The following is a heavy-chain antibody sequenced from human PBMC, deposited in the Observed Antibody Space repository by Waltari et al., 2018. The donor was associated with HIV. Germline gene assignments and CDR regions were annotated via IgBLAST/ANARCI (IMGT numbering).Heavy chain of an antibody. CDR2: INHSGST. V-gene: IGHV4-34*01. CDR1: GGSFSGYY. CDR3: ARGGGASQGATAMDTPGWFDP. D-gene: IGHD5-18*01. Sequence: QVQLQQWGAGLLKPSETLSLTCAVYGGSFSGYYWSWIRQPPGKGLEWIGEINHSGSTNYNPSLKSRVTISVDTSKNQFSLKLSSVTAADTAVYYCARGGGASQGATAMDTPGWFDPWGQGTLVTVSS. J-gene: IGHJ5*02.